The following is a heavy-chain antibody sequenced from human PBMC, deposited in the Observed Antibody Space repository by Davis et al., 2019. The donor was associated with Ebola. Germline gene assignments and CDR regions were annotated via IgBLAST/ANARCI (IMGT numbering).Heavy chain of an antibody. J-gene: IGHJ4*02. CDR3: ARGLGGYGDFFDF. CDR1: GGSFSSHY. D-gene: IGHD4-17*01. V-gene: IGHV4-59*11. CDR2: IYYSGST. Sequence: PGGSLRLSCTISGGSFSSHYWTWIRQPPGKGLEWMGHIYYSGSTKYNPSLKSRLSISQDTPKNQFSLKLSSVTAADTAVYFCARGLGGYGDFFDFWGQGILVTVSS.